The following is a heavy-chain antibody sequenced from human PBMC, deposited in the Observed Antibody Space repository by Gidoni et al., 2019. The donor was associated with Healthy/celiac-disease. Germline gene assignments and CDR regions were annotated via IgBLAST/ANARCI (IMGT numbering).Heavy chain of an antibody. CDR3: AKDRSFGSGWYQLDY. J-gene: IGHJ4*02. Sequence: EVQLLESGGGLVQPGGSLRLSCAASGFPFSSYAMSWVRQAPGKGLEWVSAISGSGGSTYYADSVKGRFTISRDNSKNTLYLQMNSLRAEDTAVYYCAKDRSFGSGWYQLDYWGQGTLVTVSS. CDR1: GFPFSSYA. CDR2: ISGSGGST. V-gene: IGHV3-23*01. D-gene: IGHD6-19*01.